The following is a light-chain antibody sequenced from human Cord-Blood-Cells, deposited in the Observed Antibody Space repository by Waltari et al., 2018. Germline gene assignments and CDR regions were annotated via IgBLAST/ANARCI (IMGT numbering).Light chain of an antibody. V-gene: IGLV1-47*01. J-gene: IGLJ3*02. CDR1: SSNIRSNY. Sequence: QSVLTPPPSASGTPGPSVTISCSGSSSNIRSNYVHWYQHLPGTAPKLLIYRNNQRPSGVPDRFSGSKSGTSASLAISGLRSEDEADYYCAAWDDSLSGWVFGGGTKLTVL. CDR2: RNN. CDR3: AAWDDSLSGWV.